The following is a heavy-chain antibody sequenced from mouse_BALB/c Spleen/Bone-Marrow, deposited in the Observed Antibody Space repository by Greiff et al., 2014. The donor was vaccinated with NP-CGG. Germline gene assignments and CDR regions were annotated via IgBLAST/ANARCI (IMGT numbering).Heavy chain of an antibody. CDR2: IDPANGNT. D-gene: IGHD1-1*01. Sequence: VQLQQSGAELVKPGASVKLSCTASGFNIKDTYMHWVKQRPEQGLEWIGRIDPANGNTKYDPKFQGKATITADTSSNTAYLQLSSLTSEDTAVYYCANYCYGSSLFAYWGQGTLVTVSA. CDR1: GFNIKDTY. J-gene: IGHJ3*01. CDR3: ANYCYGSSLFAY. V-gene: IGHV14-3*02.